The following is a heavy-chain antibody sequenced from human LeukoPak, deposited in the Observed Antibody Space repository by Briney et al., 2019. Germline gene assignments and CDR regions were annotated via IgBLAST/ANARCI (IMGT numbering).Heavy chain of an antibody. D-gene: IGHD3-10*01. V-gene: IGHV4-4*07. CDR2: GYTSGST. CDR1: GGSISNYY. CDR3: AREVYSVTMVRGAQNWFDP. Sequence: SETLSLTCTVSGGSISNYYWSWIRQPAGKGLEWIGRGYTSGSTNYNPSLKSRVTMSVDTSKNQFSLKLSSVTAADTAVYYCAREVYSVTMVRGAQNWFDPWGQGTLVTVSS. J-gene: IGHJ5*02.